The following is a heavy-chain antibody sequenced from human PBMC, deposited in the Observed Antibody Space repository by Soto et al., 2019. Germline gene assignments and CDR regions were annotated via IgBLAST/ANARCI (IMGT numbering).Heavy chain of an antibody. Sequence: ASVKVSCKASGYSFTGYSMHWVRQAPGKGLEWMGGFDPEDGETIYAQKFQGRVTMTEDTFTDTAYMELSSLRSEDTAVYYCATGTNPTIFGVVIYFDYWGQGTLVTVSS. CDR1: GYSFTGYS. D-gene: IGHD3-3*01. CDR3: ATGTNPTIFGVVIYFDY. J-gene: IGHJ4*02. CDR2: FDPEDGET. V-gene: IGHV1-24*01.